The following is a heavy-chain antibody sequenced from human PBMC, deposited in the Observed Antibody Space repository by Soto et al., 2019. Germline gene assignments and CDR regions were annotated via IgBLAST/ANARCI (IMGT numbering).Heavy chain of an antibody. CDR1: GGSVNSGNYY. CDR2: MSHSGGT. D-gene: IGHD1-1*01. V-gene: IGHV4-34*01. Sequence: QVQLQQWGAGLLKPSETLSLTCAVFGGSVNSGNYYWSWIRQPPGKGLEWIGEMSHSGGTHFNPCHKSRVTISVDTSKNQLSLKMSSVTAADTALYYCARVERGTATTVVDAFDIWGPGTMVTVSS. CDR3: ARVERGTATTVVDAFDI. J-gene: IGHJ3*02.